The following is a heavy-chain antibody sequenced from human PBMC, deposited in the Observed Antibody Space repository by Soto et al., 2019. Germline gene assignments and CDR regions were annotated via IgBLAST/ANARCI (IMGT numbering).Heavy chain of an antibody. V-gene: IGHV3-53*01. J-gene: IGHJ4*02. D-gene: IGHD5-18*01. Sequence: WGSLRLSCAVSGFTVINNYMIFFRHSPFKWLEGVSVIYSGGYTAYGDSVKGRFTISRDNSKNTLYLQMNSLRAEDTAVYYCARDLLEGYGHARQPDYWGQGTLVTVSS. CDR3: ARDLLEGYGHARQPDY. CDR1: GFTVINNY. CDR2: IYSGGYT.